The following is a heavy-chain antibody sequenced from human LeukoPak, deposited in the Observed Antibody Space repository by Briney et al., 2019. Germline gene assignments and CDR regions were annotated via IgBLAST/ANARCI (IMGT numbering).Heavy chain of an antibody. CDR1: GYTFTSYA. J-gene: IGHJ2*01. CDR2: ISAGNGNT. CDR3: AKNGDPYWYFDL. V-gene: IGHV1-3*01. Sequence: PWASVKVSCKASGYTFTSYAMHWVRQAPGQRLEWMGWISAGNGNTKYSQKFQGRVTIPRDTSASTAYMELSSLRSEDTAVYYCAKNGDPYWYFDLWGRGTLVTVSS. D-gene: IGHD4-17*01.